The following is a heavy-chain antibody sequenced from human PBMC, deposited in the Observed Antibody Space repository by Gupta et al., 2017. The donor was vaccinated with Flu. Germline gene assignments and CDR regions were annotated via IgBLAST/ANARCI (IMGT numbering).Heavy chain of an antibody. CDR1: GGSISSYY. D-gene: IGHD3-22*01. J-gene: IGHJ4*02. CDR2: IYYSGST. V-gene: IGHV4-59*01. CDR3: ASGRDSSGYYVDY. Sequence: QVQLQESGPGLVKPSETLSLTCTVPGGSISSYYWSWIRQPPGKGLEWIGYIYYSGSTNYNPSLKSRVTISVDTSKNQFSLKLSSVTAADTAVYYCASGRDSSGYYVDYWGQGTLVTVSS.